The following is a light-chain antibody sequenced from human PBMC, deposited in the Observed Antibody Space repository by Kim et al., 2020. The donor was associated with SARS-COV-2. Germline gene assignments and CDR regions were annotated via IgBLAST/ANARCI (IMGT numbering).Light chain of an antibody. J-gene: IGLJ3*02. V-gene: IGLV3-19*01. Sequence: SVALGQTVRITCQGDSLRSYYASWYQQKPGQAPVLVIYGKNNRPSGIPDRFSGSSSGNTASLTITGAQAEDEADYYCNSRDSGGKVFGGGTQLTVL. CDR1: SLRSYY. CDR2: GKN. CDR3: NSRDSGGKV.